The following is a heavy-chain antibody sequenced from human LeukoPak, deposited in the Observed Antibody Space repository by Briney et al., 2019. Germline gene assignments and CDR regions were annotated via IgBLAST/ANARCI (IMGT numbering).Heavy chain of an antibody. CDR2: IYPGDSDT. D-gene: IGHD6-13*01. J-gene: IGHJ5*02. CDR1: GYSFTSYW. V-gene: IGHV5-51*01. CDR3: ARLGTPYTIAAWFDP. Sequence: GESLKIPCKGSGYSFTSYWIGWVRQMPGKGLEWMGIIYPGDSDTRYSPSFQGQVTISADKSISTAYLQWSSLKASDTAMYYCARLGTPYTIAAWFDPWGQGTLVTVSS.